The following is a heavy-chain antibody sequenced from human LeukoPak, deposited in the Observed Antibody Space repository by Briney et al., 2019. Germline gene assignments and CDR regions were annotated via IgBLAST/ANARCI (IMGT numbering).Heavy chain of an antibody. CDR1: GFTFSSYA. CDR2: ISGNGGST. Sequence: PGGSLRLSCAASGFTFSSYAMSWVRQAPGKGLEWVSAISGNGGSTYYADSVKGRFTISRDNSKNTLYLQRNSLGAEDTDVYYCAKEKFSTVTHTGPIDYRGQGTLATVSS. D-gene: IGHD4-17*01. CDR3: AKEKFSTVTHTGPIDY. V-gene: IGHV3-23*01. J-gene: IGHJ4*02.